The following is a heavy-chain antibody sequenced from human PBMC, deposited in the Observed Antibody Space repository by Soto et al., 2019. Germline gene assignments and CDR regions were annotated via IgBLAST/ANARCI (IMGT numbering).Heavy chain of an antibody. V-gene: IGHV3-33*01. D-gene: IGHD5-18*01. CDR1: GFTFSSYG. CDR3: ARDQTWIQLWLPMDV. Sequence: GGSLRLSCAASGFTFSSYGMHWVRQAPGKGLEWVAVIWYDGSNKYYADSVKGRFTISRDNSKNTLYLQMNSLRAEDTAVYYCARDQTWIQLWLPMDVWGQGTTVTVSS. CDR2: IWYDGSNK. J-gene: IGHJ6*02.